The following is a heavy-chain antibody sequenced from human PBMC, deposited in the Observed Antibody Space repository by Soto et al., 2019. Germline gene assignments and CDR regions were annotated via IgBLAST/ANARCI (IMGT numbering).Heavy chain of an antibody. CDR3: ARDGCSSTSCYDY. D-gene: IGHD2-2*01. Sequence: ASVKVSCKASGYTFTGYYMHWVRQAPGQGLEWMGWINPNSGGTNYAQKFQGRVTMTRDTSISTAYMELSRLRSDDTAVYYCARDGCSSTSCYDYWGQGTMVTVSS. J-gene: IGHJ4*02. CDR1: GYTFTGYY. V-gene: IGHV1-2*02. CDR2: INPNSGGT.